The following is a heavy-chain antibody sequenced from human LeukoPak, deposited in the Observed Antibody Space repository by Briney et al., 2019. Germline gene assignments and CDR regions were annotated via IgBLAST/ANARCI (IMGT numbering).Heavy chain of an antibody. J-gene: IGHJ4*02. CDR3: ARYRSGGGGYYSGIDH. CDR1: GFTFSNYA. CDR2: TSGSGDIT. D-gene: IGHD2-15*01. Sequence: GGSLRLSCGASGFTFSNYAMTWVRQAPGKGLEWVSRTSGSGDITYYADSVKGRFTISRTNSKNTLYLQMNSLRAEDTAVYYCARYRSGGGGYYSGIDHWGQGTLVAISS. V-gene: IGHV3-23*01.